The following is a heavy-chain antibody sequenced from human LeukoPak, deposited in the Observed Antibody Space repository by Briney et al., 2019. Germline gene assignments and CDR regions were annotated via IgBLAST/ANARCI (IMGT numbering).Heavy chain of an antibody. CDR1: GFTFSSYW. V-gene: IGHV3-7*01. J-gene: IGHJ4*02. D-gene: IGHD2-21*01. CDR3: ASGHTGDY. CDR2: IKQDGSEK. Sequence: PGGSLRLSCAASGFTFSSYWVSWVRQAPGKGLEWVANIKQDGSEKYYVDSVKGRFTISRDNAKNSLYLQMNSLRAEDTAVYYCASGHTGDYWGQGTLVTVSS.